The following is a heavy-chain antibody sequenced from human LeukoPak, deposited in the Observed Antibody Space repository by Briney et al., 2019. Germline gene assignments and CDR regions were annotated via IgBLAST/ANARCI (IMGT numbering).Heavy chain of an antibody. V-gene: IGHV4-4*07. D-gene: IGHD2-15*01. CDR3: ARGDIVVVVAERRSVNWFDP. J-gene: IGHJ5*02. Sequence: SETLSLTCTVSGGSISSYYWSWIRQPAGKGLEWIGRIYTSGSTNYNPSLKSRVTMSVDTSKNQFSLKLSSVTAADTAVYYCARGDIVVVVAERRSVNWFDPWGQGTLVTVSS. CDR2: IYTSGST. CDR1: GGSISSYY.